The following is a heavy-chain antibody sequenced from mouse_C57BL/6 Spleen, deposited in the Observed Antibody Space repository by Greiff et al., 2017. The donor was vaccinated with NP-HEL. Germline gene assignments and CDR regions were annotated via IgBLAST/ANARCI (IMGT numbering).Heavy chain of an antibody. Sequence: QVQLKQSGPELVKPGASVKISCKASGYAFSSSWMNWVKQRPGKGLEWIGRSYPGDGDTNYNGKFKGKATLTADKSSSTAYMQLSSLTSEDSAVYFCARRTPITTVVADYWGQGTTLTVSS. CDR1: GYAFSSSW. CDR3: ARRTPITTVVADY. CDR2: SYPGDGDT. D-gene: IGHD1-1*01. V-gene: IGHV1-82*01. J-gene: IGHJ2*01.